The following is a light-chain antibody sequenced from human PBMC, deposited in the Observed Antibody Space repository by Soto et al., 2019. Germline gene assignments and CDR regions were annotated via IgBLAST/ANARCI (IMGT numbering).Light chain of an antibody. CDR2: AAS. CDR3: QQYGYSPIT. V-gene: IGKV3-20*01. CDR1: QSVSSSH. Sequence: EIVLTQSPRTLSLSPGERAPQFCWASQSVSSSHLAWYQHKPGQAPRLLIYAASSRATGSPDRFSGGGSGTDFTLTISRLEPEDFAVYYCQQYGYSPITFGQGTRLEIK. J-gene: IGKJ5*01.